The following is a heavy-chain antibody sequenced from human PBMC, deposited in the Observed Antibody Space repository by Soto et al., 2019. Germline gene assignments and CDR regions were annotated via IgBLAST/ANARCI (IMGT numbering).Heavy chain of an antibody. Sequence: QVQLQESGPGLVKPSGTLSLTCAVSGGSISSSNWSSWVRQPPGKGVEWIGEIYHSGSTNYNSSSKSRGTISVDKCMSEFCSELSSVTGADTAVYYGARVSGSHYYGRDVWGQGITVTVSS. CDR2: IYHSGST. J-gene: IGHJ6*02. D-gene: IGHD1-26*01. CDR3: ARVSGSHYYGRDV. CDR1: GGSISSSNW. V-gene: IGHV4-4*02.